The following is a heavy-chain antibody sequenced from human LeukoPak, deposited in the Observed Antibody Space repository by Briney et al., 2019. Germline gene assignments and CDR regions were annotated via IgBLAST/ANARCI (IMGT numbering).Heavy chain of an antibody. D-gene: IGHD3-9*01. CDR2: IKQDGSEK. V-gene: IGHV3-7*03. CDR3: ARRYIDC. CDR1: GFTFDNYW. J-gene: IGHJ4*02. Sequence: GGTLTLSCAASGFTFDNYWMSWVRQAPGEGMEWGANIKQDGSEKHYVDSEKGRFTISRDNAKNSLYLQMNSLGAEDTAVYDCARRYIDCWGQGTLVTVSS.